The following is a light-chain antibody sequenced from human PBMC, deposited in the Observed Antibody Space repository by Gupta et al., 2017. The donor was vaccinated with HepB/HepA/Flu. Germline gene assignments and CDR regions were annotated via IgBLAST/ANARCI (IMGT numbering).Light chain of an antibody. CDR3: QQNNDWPWT. Sequence: EIVMTQSPATLSVSPGERATLSCRASQSVSNNLAWYQQKPGQAPRLLIHGASTRANAIPVRFSGSGSGTEFTLTISSLQSEDFAVYYCQQNNDWPWTFGPGTKVEI. V-gene: IGKV3-15*01. CDR1: QSVSNN. J-gene: IGKJ1*01. CDR2: GAS.